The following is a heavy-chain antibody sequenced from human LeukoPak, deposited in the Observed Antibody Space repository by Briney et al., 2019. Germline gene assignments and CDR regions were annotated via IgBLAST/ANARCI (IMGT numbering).Heavy chain of an antibody. J-gene: IGHJ5*02. CDR1: GYSFTSYW. CDR2: IYPGDSDT. V-gene: IGHV5-51*01. Sequence: GESLKSSCKGSGYSFTSYWIGWVRQMPGKCLEWMGIIYPGDSDTRYSPSFQGQVTISADKSISTAYLQWSSLKASDTAMYYCARHFSGSASWFDPWGQGTLVTVSS. CDR3: ARHFSGSASWFDP. D-gene: IGHD2-15*01.